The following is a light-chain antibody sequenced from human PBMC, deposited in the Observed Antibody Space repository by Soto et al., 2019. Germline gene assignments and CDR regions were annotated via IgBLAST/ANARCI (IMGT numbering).Light chain of an antibody. CDR2: AAS. Sequence: EIVLTQSPGTLSLSPGERATLSCRASQSVSSSYLAWYQQKPGQAPRLLIYAASSRATGIPDRFSGSGSGTDFTLTISRLEPEDFAVYYCQQYGSSRAWTFGQGTKV. V-gene: IGKV3-20*01. CDR1: QSVSSSY. J-gene: IGKJ1*01. CDR3: QQYGSSRAWT.